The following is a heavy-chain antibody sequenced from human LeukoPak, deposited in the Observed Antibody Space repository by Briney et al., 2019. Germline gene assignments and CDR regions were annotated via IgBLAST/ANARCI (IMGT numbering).Heavy chain of an antibody. CDR3: AIILAENYYGSGSYYNGFDY. V-gene: IGHV1-69*01. Sequence: SVKVSCKASVGTFSSYAISWVRQAPGQGLEWMGGIIPIFGTANYAQKFQGRVTITADESTSTAYMELSSLRSEDTAVYYCAIILAENYYGSGSYYNGFDYWGQGTLVTVSS. CDR1: VGTFSSYA. D-gene: IGHD3-10*01. J-gene: IGHJ4*02. CDR2: IIPIFGTA.